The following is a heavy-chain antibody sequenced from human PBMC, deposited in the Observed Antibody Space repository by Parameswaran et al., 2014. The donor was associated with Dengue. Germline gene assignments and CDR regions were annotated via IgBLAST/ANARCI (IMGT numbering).Heavy chain of an antibody. V-gene: IGHV2-70*01. CDR2: IDWDDDK. J-gene: IGHJ5*02. Sequence: PGKALEWLALIDWDDDKYYSTSLKTRLTISKDTSKNQVVLTMTNMDPVDTATYYCARIRKSRSKQWLDGFDPWGQGTLVTVSS. CDR3: ARIRKSRSKQWLDGFDP. D-gene: IGHD6-19*01.